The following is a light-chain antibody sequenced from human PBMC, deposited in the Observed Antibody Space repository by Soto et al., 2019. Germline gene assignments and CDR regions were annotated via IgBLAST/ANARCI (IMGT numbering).Light chain of an antibody. J-gene: IGKJ2*01. V-gene: IGKV3-20*01. CDR2: RTS. Sequence: EIVLTQSPGTLSLSPGERATLSCRASQSVSSHYLAWYQQKPGQAPRLLIYRTSTRATGIPERFSGSGSGTDFTLTISGLEPEDFAMYYCQQYDNSLMYTFGQGTKLEIK. CDR1: QSVSSHY. CDR3: QQYDNSLMYT.